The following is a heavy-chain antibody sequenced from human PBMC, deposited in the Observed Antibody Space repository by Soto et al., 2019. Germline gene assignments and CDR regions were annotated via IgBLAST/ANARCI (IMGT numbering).Heavy chain of an antibody. CDR2: INPNSGGT. CDR3: ARGGTPGIAAAGTSDFDY. V-gene: IGHV1-2*04. CDR1: GYTFTGYY. Sequence: GASVKVSCKASGYTFTGYYMHWVRQAPGQGLEWMGWINPNSGGTNYAQKFQGWVTMTRDTSISTAYMELSRLRSDDTAVYYCARGGTPGIAAAGTSDFDYWGQGTLVTVSS. J-gene: IGHJ4*02. D-gene: IGHD6-13*01.